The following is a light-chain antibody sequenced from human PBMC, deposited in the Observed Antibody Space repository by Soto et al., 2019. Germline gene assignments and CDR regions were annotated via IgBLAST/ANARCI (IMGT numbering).Light chain of an antibody. CDR3: QQYKSYST. Sequence: DIQMTQSPSTLSASVGDRVTITCRASQSISSWLAWYQQKPGKAPKLLIYDGSSLESGVPSRFSGSESGTEFTLTISSLQPDDFATYYCQQYKSYSTFGQGTKVEIK. V-gene: IGKV1-5*01. CDR1: QSISSW. CDR2: DGS. J-gene: IGKJ1*01.